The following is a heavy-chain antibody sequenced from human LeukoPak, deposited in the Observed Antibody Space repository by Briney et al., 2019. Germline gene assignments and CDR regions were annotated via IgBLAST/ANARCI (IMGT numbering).Heavy chain of an antibody. CDR3: AFLADIIAVAGTSWFDY. J-gene: IGHJ4*02. Sequence: GGSLRLSRAPSVFTPSSYVTCWVCPTPEKGLERVSAISSSGGSTYYADSVKGGFTISRDNSKNTLYLQMNSLRAEDRAVYYCAFLADIIAVAGTSWFDYWGQGTLVTVSS. CDR2: ISSSGGST. V-gene: IGHV3-23*01. CDR1: VFTPSSYV. D-gene: IGHD6-19*01.